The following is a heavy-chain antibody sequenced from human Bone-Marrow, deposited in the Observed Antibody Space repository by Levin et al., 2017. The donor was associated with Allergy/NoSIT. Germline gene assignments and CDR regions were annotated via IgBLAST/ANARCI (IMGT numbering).Heavy chain of an antibody. Sequence: PSETLSLTCTVSGGSISTSSYYWGWIRQPPGKGLEWIGNIYYSGSTYYTPSLRSRVTISVDTSKNQFSLRVSSVTAADTAVYYCARDEMVHEIQYYYGVDVWGQGTTVTVSS. D-gene: IGHD2-8*01. CDR2: IYYSGST. J-gene: IGHJ6*02. V-gene: IGHV4-39*07. CDR3: ARDEMVHEIQYYYGVDV. CDR1: GGSISTSSYY.